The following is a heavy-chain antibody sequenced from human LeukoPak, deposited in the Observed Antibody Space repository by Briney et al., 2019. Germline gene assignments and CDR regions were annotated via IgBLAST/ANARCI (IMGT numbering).Heavy chain of an antibody. J-gene: IGHJ4*02. CDR1: GGSISTSNSY. Sequence: PSETLSLTCAVSGGSISTSNSYWGWIRRPPGKGLEWVGSIYYSGNTYYNPSLKSRVTISVDTSKNQFSLKLSSVTAADTAVYYCARGSGYYATGFDYWGQGTLVTVSS. CDR3: ARGSGYYATGFDY. CDR2: IYYSGNT. V-gene: IGHV4-39*07. D-gene: IGHD3-3*01.